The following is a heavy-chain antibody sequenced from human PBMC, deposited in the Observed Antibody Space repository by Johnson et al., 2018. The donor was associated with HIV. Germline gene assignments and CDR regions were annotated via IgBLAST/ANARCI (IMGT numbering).Heavy chain of an antibody. CDR1: GFTFSNDW. D-gene: IGHD2-21*01. J-gene: IGHJ3*02. CDR3: ARGGPFHAFDI. V-gene: IGHV3-74*02. Sequence: VQLVESGGGLVKPGGSLRLSCAASGFTFSNDWMHWVRQAPGKGLVWVSRVNNDGGDTIYADSVKGRFTITRDNAKNTLFLQMNSLRAEDTAMYFCARGGPFHAFDIWGHGTTVTVSS. CDR2: VNNDGGDT.